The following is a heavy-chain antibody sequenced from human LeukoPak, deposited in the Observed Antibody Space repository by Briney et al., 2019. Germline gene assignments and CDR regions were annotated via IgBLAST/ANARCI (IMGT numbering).Heavy chain of an antibody. D-gene: IGHD3-22*01. V-gene: IGHV3-30*04. CDR1: GLTFSSYA. CDR2: ISYDGSNK. Sequence: GGSLRLSCAASGLTFSSYAMHWVRQAPGKGLEWVAVISYDGSNKYYADSVKGRFTISRDNSKNTLYLQMNSLRAEDTAVYYCARVPYYYDSSGYSFQHWGQGTLVTVSS. CDR3: ARVPYYYDSSGYSFQH. J-gene: IGHJ1*01.